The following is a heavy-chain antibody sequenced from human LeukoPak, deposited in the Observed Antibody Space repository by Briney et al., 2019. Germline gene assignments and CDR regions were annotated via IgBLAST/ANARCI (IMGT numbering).Heavy chain of an antibody. Sequence: GGSLRLSCVASGFTFDNYNINWVRQAPGNGLEWLSCISSSSAYIHYADSVRGRFTISRDNAKNSVYLQMNSLRADDTAVYYRVRGGRNRSSARIFDYWGQGTLVTVSS. CDR1: GFTFDNYN. CDR2: ISSSSAYI. CDR3: VRGGRNRSSARIFDY. D-gene: IGHD6-6*01. J-gene: IGHJ4*02. V-gene: IGHV3-21*06.